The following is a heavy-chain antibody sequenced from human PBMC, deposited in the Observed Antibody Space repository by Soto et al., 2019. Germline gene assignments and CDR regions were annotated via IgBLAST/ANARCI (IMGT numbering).Heavy chain of an antibody. Sequence: EVQLVESGGGLVQPGGSLRLSCAASGFTFSSYWMHWVRQAPGKGLVWVSRINSDGSSTTYADSVKGRFTISRDNAKNTLYLQMNSLRAEDTAVYYCARGGSLNWYFDLWGRGTLVTVSS. CDR2: INSDGSST. CDR3: ARGGSLNWYFDL. CDR1: GFTFSSYW. J-gene: IGHJ2*01. V-gene: IGHV3-74*01. D-gene: IGHD2-15*01.